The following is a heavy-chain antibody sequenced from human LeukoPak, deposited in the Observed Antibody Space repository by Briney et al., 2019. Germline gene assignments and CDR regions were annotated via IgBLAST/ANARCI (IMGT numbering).Heavy chain of an antibody. V-gene: IGHV3-74*01. Sequence: PGGSLRLSCAASGFTFSSYWMHWVRQVPGKGLVWVSRINSDGSSITYTDSVKGRFTISRDNAKNTLYLQMSSLRAEDTAVYYCARVGGSSDFDYWGPGTLVTVSS. J-gene: IGHJ4*02. CDR1: GFTFSSYW. CDR2: INSDGSSI. CDR3: ARVGGSSDFDY. D-gene: IGHD1-26*01.